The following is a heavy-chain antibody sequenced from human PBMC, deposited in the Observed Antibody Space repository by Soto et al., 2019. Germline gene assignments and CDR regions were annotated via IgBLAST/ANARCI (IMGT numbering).Heavy chain of an antibody. CDR3: AREVTMVRRVTIRGGMDV. CDR1: GGSISSSNW. Sequence: SETLSLTCAVSGGSISSSNWWSWVRQPPGKGLEWIGEIYHSGSTNYNPSLKSRVTISVDKSKNQFSLKLSSVTAADTAVYYCAREVTMVRRVTIRGGMDVWGQGTTVTVSS. D-gene: IGHD3-10*01. J-gene: IGHJ6*02. CDR2: IYHSGST. V-gene: IGHV4-4*02.